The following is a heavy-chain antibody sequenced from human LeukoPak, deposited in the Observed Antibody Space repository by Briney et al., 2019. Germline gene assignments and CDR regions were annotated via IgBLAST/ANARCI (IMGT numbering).Heavy chain of an antibody. CDR3: ASYSYADWAFDI. CDR1: GFTFSSYW. J-gene: IGHJ3*02. CDR2: IKQDGSEE. Sequence: GGSLRLSCAASGFTFSSYWMSWVRQAPGKGLEWVANIKQDGSEEYYVDSVKGRFTISRDNAKNSLYLQMNSLRAEDTAVYYCASYSYADWAFDIWGQGTMVTVSS. V-gene: IGHV3-7*01. D-gene: IGHD5-18*01.